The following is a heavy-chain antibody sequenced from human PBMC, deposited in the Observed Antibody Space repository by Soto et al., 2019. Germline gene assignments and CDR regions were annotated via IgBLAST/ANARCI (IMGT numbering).Heavy chain of an antibody. CDR3: GRARNWNYVKFLDF. CDR2: IYYSGST. D-gene: IGHD1-7*01. V-gene: IGHV4-61*01. CDR1: GGSISSGSYY. J-gene: IGHJ4*02. Sequence: NPSETLSLTCTVSGGSISSGSYYWSWIRQPPGKGLEWIGYIYYSGSTNYNPSLKSRVTISVDTSKNQFSLKLSSVTAADTAVYFCGRARNWNYVKFLDFWGQGTLVTVSS.